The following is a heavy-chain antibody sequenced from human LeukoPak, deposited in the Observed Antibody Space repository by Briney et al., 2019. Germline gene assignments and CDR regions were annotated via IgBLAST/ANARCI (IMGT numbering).Heavy chain of an antibody. V-gene: IGHV3-13*04. CDR2: IKPAGDT. CDR1: GFTFSTYD. D-gene: IGHD2-15*01. Sequence: GGSLRLSCAASGFTFSTYDMHWVRQATGKGLEWVSGIKPAGDTYYPGSVKGRFTISREDAKNSFYLQMNSLSVGDTAVYYCARGDCSGGSCSSMDVRGQGTTVTVSS. CDR3: ARGDCSGGSCSSMDV. J-gene: IGHJ6*02.